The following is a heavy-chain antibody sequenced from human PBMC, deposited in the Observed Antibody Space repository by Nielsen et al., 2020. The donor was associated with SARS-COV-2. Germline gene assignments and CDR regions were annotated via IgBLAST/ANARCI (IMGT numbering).Heavy chain of an antibody. Sequence: LRLSCTVSGGSISSDDYYWSWIRQHPGKGLEWIGYIYYSGSTYYNPSLKSRVTISVDTSKNQFSLKLSSVTAADTAVYYCARAPITMIVVVNAFDIWGQGTMVTVSS. V-gene: IGHV4-31*03. CDR1: GGSISSDDYY. J-gene: IGHJ3*02. CDR3: ARAPITMIVVVNAFDI. CDR2: IYYSGST. D-gene: IGHD3-22*01.